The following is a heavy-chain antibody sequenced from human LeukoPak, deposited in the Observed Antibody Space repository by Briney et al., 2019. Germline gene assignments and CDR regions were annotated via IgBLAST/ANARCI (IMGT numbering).Heavy chain of an antibody. D-gene: IGHD5-24*01. Sequence: GGSLRLSCAAAGFTFRRYGMHWVRQAPGKGLEWVAVIWYDGSNKYYADSVKGRFTISRDNSKNTLYLQMNSLRAEDTAVYYCARDTNYLSGGVLGYWGQGTLVTVSS. J-gene: IGHJ4*02. CDR2: IWYDGSNK. CDR1: GFTFRRYG. V-gene: IGHV3-33*01. CDR3: ARDTNYLSGGVLGY.